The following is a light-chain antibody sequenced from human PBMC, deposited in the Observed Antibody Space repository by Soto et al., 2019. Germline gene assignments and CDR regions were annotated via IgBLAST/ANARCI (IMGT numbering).Light chain of an antibody. Sequence: QSVLTQPPSASGSPGQSVTISCTGTSSDVGGYNYVSWYQQHPGKAPKLMISEVNKRPSGVPDRFSGSKSGNTASLTVSGLQADDEADYYCSSYGGSDNLVFGGGTKVAVL. J-gene: IGLJ2*01. CDR1: SSDVGGYNY. CDR2: EVN. V-gene: IGLV2-8*01. CDR3: SSYGGSDNLV.